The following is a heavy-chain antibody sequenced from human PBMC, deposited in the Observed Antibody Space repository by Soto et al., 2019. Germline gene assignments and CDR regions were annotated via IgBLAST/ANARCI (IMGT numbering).Heavy chain of an antibody. Sequence: QVQLQQWGAGLLKPSETLSLTCAVYGGSFSGYYWNWIRQPPGKGLEWIGEINHSGSTNYNPSLKSRVTRSVDTSKNQLSLKLSSVTAADTAVYYCARGWGTIFDYWGQGTLVTVSS. J-gene: IGHJ4*02. V-gene: IGHV4-34*01. CDR2: INHSGST. CDR3: ARGWGTIFDY. D-gene: IGHD7-27*01. CDR1: GGSFSGYY.